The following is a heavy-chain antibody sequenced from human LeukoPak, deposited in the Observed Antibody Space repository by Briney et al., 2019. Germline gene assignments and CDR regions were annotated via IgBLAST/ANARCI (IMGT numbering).Heavy chain of an antibody. J-gene: IGHJ4*02. CDR2: ITSSSNSI. CDR1: GFSYTTYN. CDR3: ARHPY. Sequence: GGSLRLSCAASGFSYTTYNMNWVRQAPGKGLEWVSSITSSSNSIYYADSVKGRFTISRDNAKNTLYLQMNSLRAEDTAVYYCARHPYWGQGTLVTVSS. V-gene: IGHV3-48*04.